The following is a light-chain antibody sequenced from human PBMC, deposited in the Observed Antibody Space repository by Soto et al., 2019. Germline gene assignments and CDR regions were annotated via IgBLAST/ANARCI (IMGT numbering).Light chain of an antibody. J-gene: IGKJ4*01. Sequence: DLQMTQSPSSVSASVGDRVTITCRASQGISNWLAWYQQKPGKAPKLLIFAASTLKSGVPSRFSGSGSGTDFTFTISSLQPEDFATYYCQQANSFPLTFGGGTRVEIK. V-gene: IGKV1-12*01. CDR2: AAS. CDR3: QQANSFPLT. CDR1: QGISNW.